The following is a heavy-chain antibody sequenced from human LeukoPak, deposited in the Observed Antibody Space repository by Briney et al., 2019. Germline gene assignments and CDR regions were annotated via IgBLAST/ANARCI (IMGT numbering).Heavy chain of an antibody. Sequence: ASVKVSCKASGYTFTSYYMHWVRQAPGQGLEWMGIINPSGGSTSYAQKLQGRVTMTTDTSTSTAYMELRSLRSDDTAVYYCARGRGSYSHYYYYYMDVWGKGTTVTVSS. CDR2: INPSGGST. V-gene: IGHV1-46*01. J-gene: IGHJ6*03. CDR1: GYTFTSYY. D-gene: IGHD1-26*01. CDR3: ARGRGSYSHYYYYYMDV.